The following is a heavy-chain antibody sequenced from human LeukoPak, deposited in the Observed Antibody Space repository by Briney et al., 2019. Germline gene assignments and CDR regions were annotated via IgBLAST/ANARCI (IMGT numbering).Heavy chain of an antibody. CDR3: AREFSGADGDFWSGYYEVYFDY. J-gene: IGHJ4*02. CDR1: GGTFSSYA. D-gene: IGHD3-3*01. CDR2: IIPIFGTA. V-gene: IGHV1-69*13. Sequence: ASVKVSCKASGGTFSSYATSWVRQAPGQGLEWMGGIIPIFGTANYAQKFQGRVTITADESTSTAYMELSSLRSEDTAVYYCAREFSGADGDFWSGYYEVYFDYWGQGTLVTVSS.